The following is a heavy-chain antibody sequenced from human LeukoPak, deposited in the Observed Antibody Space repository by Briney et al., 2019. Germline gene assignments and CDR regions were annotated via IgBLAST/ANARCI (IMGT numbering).Heavy chain of an antibody. D-gene: IGHD1-26*01. V-gene: IGHV3-53*01. CDR2: IYSGGGR. Sequence: GGSLRLSCAASEFIVSSNYMSWVRQAPGKGLEWVSVIYSGGGRNYADSVKGRFTISRDKSKNTLYLQMNSLRAEDTAVYYCATVVGATPRTFDIWGQGTMVTVSS. CDR3: ATVVGATPRTFDI. CDR1: EFIVSSNY. J-gene: IGHJ3*02.